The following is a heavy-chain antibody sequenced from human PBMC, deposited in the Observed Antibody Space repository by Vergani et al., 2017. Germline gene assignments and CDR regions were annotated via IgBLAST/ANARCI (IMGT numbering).Heavy chain of an antibody. CDR1: GGTFSSYT. D-gene: IGHD3-22*01. Sequence: QVQLVHSGAEVKKPGSSVKVSCKASGGTFSSYTISWVRQAPGQGLEWMGRIIPILGIANYAQKFQGRVTITADKSTSTAYMERSSLRSEDTAVYYCARGGEYYYDSSALDYGGQGTLVTVST. CDR3: ARGGEYYYDSSALDY. J-gene: IGHJ4*02. V-gene: IGHV1-69*02. CDR2: IIPILGIA.